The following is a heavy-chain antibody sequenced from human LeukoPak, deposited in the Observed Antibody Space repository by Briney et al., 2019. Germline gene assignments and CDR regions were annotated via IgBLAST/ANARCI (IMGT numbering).Heavy chain of an antibody. V-gene: IGHV1-69*01. Sequence: KVSCKASGGTFSSYTINWVRQAPGQGLEWMGAIIPIFGTANYAQKSQGRVTITADESTSTAYMELSSLRSEDTAVYYCARILSSSWYEYFHHWGQGTLVTVSS. CDR3: ARILSSSWYEYFHH. CDR1: GGTFSSYT. D-gene: IGHD6-19*01. CDR2: IIPIFGTA. J-gene: IGHJ1*01.